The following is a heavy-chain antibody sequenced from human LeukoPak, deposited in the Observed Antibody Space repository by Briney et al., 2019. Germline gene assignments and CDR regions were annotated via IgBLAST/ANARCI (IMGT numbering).Heavy chain of an antibody. D-gene: IGHD3-3*01. V-gene: IGHV3-30*02. J-gene: IGHJ4*02. CDR2: IRYDGSNK. CDR1: GFTFSSYG. CDR3: AKDNYDFWSGHAAASDY. Sequence: PGRSLRLSCVASGFTFSSYGMHWVRQAPGKGLEWVAFIRYDGSNKYYADSVKGRFTISRDNSKNTLYLQMNSLRAEDTAVHYCAKDNYDFWSGHAAASDYWGQGTLVTVSS.